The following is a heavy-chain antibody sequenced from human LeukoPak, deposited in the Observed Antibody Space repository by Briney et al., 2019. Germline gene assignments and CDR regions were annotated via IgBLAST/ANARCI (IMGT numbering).Heavy chain of an antibody. Sequence: ASVKVSCKASGYTFTGYYMHWVRQAPGQGLEWMGWINPNSGGTNYAQKFQGRVTMTRDTSITTAYMELSRLRSDDTAVFYCARDLTYFYDSYGMDVWGQGTTVTVSS. J-gene: IGHJ6*02. CDR2: INPNSGGT. V-gene: IGHV1-2*02. CDR3: ARDLTYFYDSYGMDV. CDR1: GYTFTGYY. D-gene: IGHD3-22*01.